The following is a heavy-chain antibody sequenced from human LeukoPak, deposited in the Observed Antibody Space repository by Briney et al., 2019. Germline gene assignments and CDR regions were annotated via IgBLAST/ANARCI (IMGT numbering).Heavy chain of an antibody. D-gene: IGHD6-19*01. Sequence: SETLSLTCTVSGGSISSYYWGWIRQPPGKGLEWIGSIYYSGSTYYNPSLKSRVTISVDTSKNQFSLKLSSVTAADTAVYYCARQDSSGWNYYYYYYMDVWGKGTTVTVSS. V-gene: IGHV4-39*07. CDR1: GGSISSYY. J-gene: IGHJ6*03. CDR2: IYYSGST. CDR3: ARQDSSGWNYYYYYYMDV.